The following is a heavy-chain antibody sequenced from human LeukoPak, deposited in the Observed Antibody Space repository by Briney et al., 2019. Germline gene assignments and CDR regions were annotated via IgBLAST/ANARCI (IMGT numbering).Heavy chain of an antibody. CDR3: TRGPRGRYSSSSGLGY. V-gene: IGHV3-49*04. CDR2: IRSKAYGGTT. CDR1: GFIFGDYA. J-gene: IGHJ4*02. D-gene: IGHD6-6*01. Sequence: GGSLRLSCTASGFIFGDYAMSWVRRAPGKGLECVGFIRSKAYGGTTEYAASVKGRFTISRDDSKSIAYLQMNSLKTEDTAVYYCTRGPRGRYSSSSGLGYWGQGTLVTVSS.